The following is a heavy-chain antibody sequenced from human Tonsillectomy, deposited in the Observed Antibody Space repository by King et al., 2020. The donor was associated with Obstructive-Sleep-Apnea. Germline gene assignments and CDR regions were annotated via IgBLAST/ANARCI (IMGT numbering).Heavy chain of an antibody. J-gene: IGHJ4*02. V-gene: IGHV4-34*01. D-gene: IGHD6-13*01. CDR2: INHSGNT. CDR1: GGSFSEYY. Sequence: VQLQQWGAGLLKPSETLSLTCAVYGGSFSEYYWSWIRQPPGKGLEWIGEINHSGNTNYNPSLKSRFTISVDTSKNQYSLKLSSVTAADTAMYYCAKGSSSWYPDYFDYWGQGTLVTVSS. CDR3: AKGSSSWYPDYFDY.